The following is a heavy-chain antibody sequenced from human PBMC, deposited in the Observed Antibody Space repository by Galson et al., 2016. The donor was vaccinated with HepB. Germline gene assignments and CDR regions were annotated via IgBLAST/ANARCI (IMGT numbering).Heavy chain of an antibody. CDR3: AREPTWHNWFDP. CDR1: GGSISSGGYY. CDR2: IYYSGST. D-gene: IGHD2/OR15-2a*01. Sequence: TLSLTCTVSGGSISSGGYYWSWIRQHPGKGLEWMGYIYYSGSTYYNPSLKSRVTISVDTSKNQFSLKLSSVTAADTAVYYCAREPTWHNWFDPWGQGALVTVSS. J-gene: IGHJ5*02. V-gene: IGHV4-31*03.